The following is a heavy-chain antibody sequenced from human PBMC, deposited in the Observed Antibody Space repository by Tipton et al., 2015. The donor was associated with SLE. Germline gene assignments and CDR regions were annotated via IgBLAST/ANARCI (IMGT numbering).Heavy chain of an antibody. D-gene: IGHD6-19*01. V-gene: IGHV4-59*11. Sequence: TLSLTCTVSGDTISDPYWSWIRQPPGKGLEGIGYISYSGSTNDSPSLKSRVTISLDTSKTQFSLNLRSVTAADTAIYYCARGGYSSGWYGDYFVYCGQGTLVTVSS. CDR3: ARGGYSSGWYGDYFVY. CDR2: ISYSGST. J-gene: IGHJ4*02. CDR1: GDTISDPY.